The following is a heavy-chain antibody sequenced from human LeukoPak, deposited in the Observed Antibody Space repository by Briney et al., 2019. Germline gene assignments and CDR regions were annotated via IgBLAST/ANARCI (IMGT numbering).Heavy chain of an antibody. CDR2: IFPGDSDT. D-gene: IGHD1/OR15-1a*01. CDR1: GYNFTNYW. J-gene: IGHJ4*02. CDR3: ATSESQTKFDY. Sequence: GESLKISCKGSGYNFTNYWIGWVRQMPGKGLEWMGIIFPGDSDTIYSPSFQGQVTISADKSINTAYLQWSSLKASDTAMYFCATSESQTKFDYWGQGTQVIVSS. V-gene: IGHV5-51*01.